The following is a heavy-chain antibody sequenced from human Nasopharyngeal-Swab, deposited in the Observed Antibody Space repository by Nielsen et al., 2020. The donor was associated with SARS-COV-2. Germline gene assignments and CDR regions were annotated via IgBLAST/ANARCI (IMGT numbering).Heavy chain of an antibody. CDR1: GGSISSYY. Sequence: GSLRLSCTVSGGSISSYYWSWIRQPPGKGLEWIGYIYYSGSTNYNPSLKGRVTISVDTSKNQFSLKLSSVTAADTAVYYCAGTSITIFGNWFDPWGQGTLVTVSS. V-gene: IGHV4-59*08. CDR3: AGTSITIFGNWFDP. D-gene: IGHD3-3*01. CDR2: IYYSGST. J-gene: IGHJ5*02.